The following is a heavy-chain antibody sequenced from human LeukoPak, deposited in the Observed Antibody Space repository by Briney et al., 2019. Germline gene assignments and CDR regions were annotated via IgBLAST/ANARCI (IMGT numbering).Heavy chain of an antibody. Sequence: GRSLRLSCAASGFTFSSYGMHWVRQAPGKGLERVAVISYDGSNKYYADSVKGRFTISRDNSKNTLYLQMNSLRAEDTAVYYCAKDAYYDFWSGFLPPYYYYGMDVWGQGTTVTVSS. CDR2: ISYDGSNK. CDR1: GFTFSSYG. D-gene: IGHD3-3*01. V-gene: IGHV3-30*18. J-gene: IGHJ6*02. CDR3: AKDAYYDFWSGFLPPYYYYGMDV.